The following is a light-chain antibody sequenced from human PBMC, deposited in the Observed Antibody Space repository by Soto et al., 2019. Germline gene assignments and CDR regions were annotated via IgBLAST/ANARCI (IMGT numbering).Light chain of an antibody. CDR1: QSVSSSY. J-gene: IGKJ1*01. CDR3: QQYGSSHWT. V-gene: IGKV3-20*01. CDR2: DAT. Sequence: EIVLTQSPGTLSLSPGERATLSCRASQSVSSSYLAWYQQKVGQHPRLLIYDATSRATGIPDRFSGGGSGTDFTLSINRLETEDFAVYFCQQYGSSHWTFGQGTKVEIK.